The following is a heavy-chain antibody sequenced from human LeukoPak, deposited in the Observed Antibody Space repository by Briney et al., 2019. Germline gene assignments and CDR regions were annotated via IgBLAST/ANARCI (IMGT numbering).Heavy chain of an antibody. V-gene: IGHV3-23*01. Sequence: GGSLRLSCAASGFTFSSYAMSWVPQAPGKGLEWGSAISGSGGSTYYADSVKGRFTISRDNSKNTLYLQMNSLRAEDTALYYCAKVISSSWYYFDYWGQGTLVTVSS. CDR2: ISGSGGST. J-gene: IGHJ4*02. D-gene: IGHD6-13*01. CDR1: GFTFSSYA. CDR3: AKVISSSWYYFDY.